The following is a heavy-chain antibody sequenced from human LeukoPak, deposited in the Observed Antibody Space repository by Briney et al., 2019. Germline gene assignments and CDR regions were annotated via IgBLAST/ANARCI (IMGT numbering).Heavy chain of an antibody. J-gene: IGHJ4*02. V-gene: IGHV3-23*01. CDR1: GFTFRRYG. CDR3: TKGDSTVTTYY. Sequence: GGSLRLSCAASGFTFRRYGMTWIRQAPGKGLESVSYISPSGTDISYADSVKGRFTISRDYSKNTLYLQMNSLRAEDTAVYYCTKGDSTVTTYYWGQGTLVTVSS. D-gene: IGHD4-17*01. CDR2: ISPSGTDI.